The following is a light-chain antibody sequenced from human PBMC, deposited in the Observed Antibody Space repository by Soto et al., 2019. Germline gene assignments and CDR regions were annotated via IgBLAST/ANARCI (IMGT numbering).Light chain of an antibody. CDR3: CSYAGSSASYV. V-gene: IGLV2-23*01. Sequence: QSVLTQPASVSGSPGQSITISCTGTSSDVGSYNLVSWYQHHPGKAPKLMIYEGTKRPSGVSNRFSASKPGNTASLTISGLQAEDEADYYCCSYAGSSASYVFGTGTKVTVL. J-gene: IGLJ1*01. CDR1: SSDVGSYNL. CDR2: EGT.